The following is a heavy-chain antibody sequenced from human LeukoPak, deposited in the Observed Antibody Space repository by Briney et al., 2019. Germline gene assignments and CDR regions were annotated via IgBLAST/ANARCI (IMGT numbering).Heavy chain of an antibody. CDR3: AKLLRPNYDFWSGYYGDQFDY. D-gene: IGHD3-3*01. V-gene: IGHV3-23*01. CDR2: ISGSGGST. CDR1: GFTFSSYA. J-gene: IGHJ4*02. Sequence: GGSLRLSCAASGFTFSSYAMSWVRQAPGKGLEWVSAISGSGGSTYYADSVKGRFTISRDNSKNTLYLQMNSLRAEDTAVYYCAKLLRPNYDFWSGYYGDQFDYWGQGTLVTVSS.